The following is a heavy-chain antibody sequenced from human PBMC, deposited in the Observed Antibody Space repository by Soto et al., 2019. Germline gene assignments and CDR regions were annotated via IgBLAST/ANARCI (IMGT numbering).Heavy chain of an antibody. CDR2: IDPSDSYT. J-gene: IGHJ6*02. Sequence: GESLKISCKGSGYSFTSYWISWVRQMPGKGLEWMGRIDPSDSYTNYSPSFQGHVTISADKSISTAYLQWSSLKASDTAMYYCARQSIAERGGYYYYYGMDVWGQGTTVTVS. CDR1: GYSFTSYW. CDR3: ARQSIAERGGYYYYYGMDV. V-gene: IGHV5-10-1*01. D-gene: IGHD6-6*01.